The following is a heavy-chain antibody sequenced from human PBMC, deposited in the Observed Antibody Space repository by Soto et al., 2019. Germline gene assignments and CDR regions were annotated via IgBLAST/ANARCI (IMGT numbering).Heavy chain of an antibody. D-gene: IGHD6-25*01. CDR3: AKGSASSYSYMDV. Sequence: GSLRLSCAASGFTFSNYAMSWVRQAPGKGLEWVSAISGSDGRTYYADSVKGRFTISRDNSKNTLYLQMNSLRAEDTALYYCAKGSASSYSYMDVWGKGTTVTVSS. CDR2: ISGSDGRT. J-gene: IGHJ6*03. V-gene: IGHV3-23*01. CDR1: GFTFSNYA.